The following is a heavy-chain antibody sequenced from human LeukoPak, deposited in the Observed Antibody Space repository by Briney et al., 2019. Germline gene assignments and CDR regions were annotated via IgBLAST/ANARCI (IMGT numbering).Heavy chain of an antibody. Sequence: SETLSLTCTVSGGSISSSSYYWGWIRQSPGKGLEWIGNIYYSGSTNYNPSLKSRVTISIDTSKSQFSLKLNSVTAADTAVYYCARQGAVAGTTTIGGNPDYWGQGTLVTVSS. V-gene: IGHV4-39*01. D-gene: IGHD6-19*01. J-gene: IGHJ4*02. CDR2: IYYSGST. CDR3: ARQGAVAGTTTIGGNPDY. CDR1: GGSISSSSYY.